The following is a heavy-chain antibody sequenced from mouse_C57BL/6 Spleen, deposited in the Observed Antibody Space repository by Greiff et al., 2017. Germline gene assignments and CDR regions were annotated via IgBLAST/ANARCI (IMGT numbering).Heavy chain of an antibody. CDR3: TREETNSDY. CDR2: IDPETGGT. V-gene: IGHV1-15*01. J-gene: IGHJ2*01. CDR1: GYTFTDYE. Sequence: VQLQQSGAELVRPGASVTLSCKASGYTFTDYEMHWVKQTPVHGLEWIGAIDPETGGTAYNQKFKGKAILTADKSSSTAYMELRSLTSEDSAVYYCTREETNSDYWGQGTTLTVSS. D-gene: IGHD1-3*01.